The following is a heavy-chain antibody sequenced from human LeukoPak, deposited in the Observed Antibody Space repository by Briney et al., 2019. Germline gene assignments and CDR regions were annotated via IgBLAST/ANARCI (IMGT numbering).Heavy chain of an antibody. CDR3: ARDYAVAGFFDY. D-gene: IGHD6-19*01. Sequence: GGFLRLSCAASGSTFSSYRMNWVREAPGKGLEWVSSISSSSSYIYYADSVKGRFTISRDNAKNSLYLQMNSLRAEDTAVYYCARDYAVAGFFDYWGQGTLVTVSS. CDR2: ISSSSSYI. CDR1: GSTFSSYR. J-gene: IGHJ4*02. V-gene: IGHV3-21*01.